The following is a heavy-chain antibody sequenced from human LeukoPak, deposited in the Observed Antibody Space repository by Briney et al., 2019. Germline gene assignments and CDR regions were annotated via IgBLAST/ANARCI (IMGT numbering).Heavy chain of an antibody. J-gene: IGHJ5*02. Sequence: GESLKIYCQGSGYSFSSYWIGWVRQMPGKAPEWMGVIYPGDSDTRYRPPFQGQVTMSADKSTNTAYLQWRSLRASDSAMYYCARQGHIVGGGLFDPWGQGTLVTVSS. CDR1: GYSFSSYW. CDR3: ARQGHIVGGGLFDP. V-gene: IGHV5-51*01. D-gene: IGHD2-15*01. CDR2: IYPGDSDT.